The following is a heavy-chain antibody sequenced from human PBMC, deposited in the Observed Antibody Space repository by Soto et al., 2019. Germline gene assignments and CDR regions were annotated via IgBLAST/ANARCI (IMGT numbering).Heavy chain of an antibody. CDR2: IYYSGST. CDR1: GGSISSSSYY. Sequence: TSETLSLTCTVSGGSISSSSYYWGWIRQPPGKGLERIGSIYYSGSTYYNPSLKSRVTISVDTSKNQFSLKLSSVTAADTAVYYCAREVYYDFWSGSNYYYGMDVWGQGTTVTVSS. D-gene: IGHD3-3*01. V-gene: IGHV4-39*02. CDR3: AREVYYDFWSGSNYYYGMDV. J-gene: IGHJ6*02.